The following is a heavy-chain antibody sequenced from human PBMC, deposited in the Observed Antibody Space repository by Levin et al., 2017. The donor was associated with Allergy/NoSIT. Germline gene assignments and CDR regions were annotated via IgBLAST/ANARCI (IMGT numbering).Heavy chain of an antibody. CDR3: AKDMPDSRSWDY. D-gene: IGHD6-13*01. CDR1: GFTFSTYW. V-gene: IGHV3-7*01. Sequence: GGSLRLSCAASGFTFSTYWMNWVRQAPGKGLEWVANIKQDGSEKYYVDSVKGRFTISRDNAKNSLFLQMNSLRAEDTAVYYCAKDMPDSRSWDYWGQGTLVTVSS. J-gene: IGHJ4*02. CDR2: IKQDGSEK.